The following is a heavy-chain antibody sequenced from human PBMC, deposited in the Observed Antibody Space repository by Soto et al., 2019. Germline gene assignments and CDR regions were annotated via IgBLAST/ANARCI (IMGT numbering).Heavy chain of an antibody. CDR1: GGSISSGGYY. CDR2: IYYSGST. D-gene: IGHD3-16*01. Sequence: KPSETLSLTCTVSGGSISSGGYYWSWIRQHPGKGLEWIGYIYYSGSTYYNPSLKSRVTISVDTSKNQFSLKLSSVTAADTAVYYCARGRITTLYFDYWGQGTLVTVSS. V-gene: IGHV4-31*03. CDR3: ARGRITTLYFDY. J-gene: IGHJ4*02.